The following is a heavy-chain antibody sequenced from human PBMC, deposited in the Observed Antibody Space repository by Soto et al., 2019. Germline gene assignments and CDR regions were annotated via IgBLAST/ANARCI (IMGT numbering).Heavy chain of an antibody. CDR2: INPNSGGT. CDR1: GYTFTGYY. J-gene: IGHJ3*02. D-gene: IGHD2-15*01. V-gene: IGHV1-2*04. Sequence: ASVKVSCKASGYTFTGYYMHWVRQAPGQGLEWMGWINPNSGGTNYAQKFQGWVTMTRDTSISTAYMELSRLRSDDTAVYYCARWGYCSGGSCPNNAFDIWGQGTMVTVSS. CDR3: ARWGYCSGGSCPNNAFDI.